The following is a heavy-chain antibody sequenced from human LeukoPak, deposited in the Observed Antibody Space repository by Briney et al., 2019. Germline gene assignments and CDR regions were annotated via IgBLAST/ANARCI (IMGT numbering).Heavy chain of an antibody. D-gene: IGHD6-13*01. J-gene: IGHJ6*03. V-gene: IGHV4-38-2*02. Sequence: PSETLSLTCTVSGYSISSGYYWIWLRQPPGKGLELIASLYHSDSIYYNSSLESRVTMSVDTSKNQFSLKLSFVTAADTAVYYCARQHASYHYYYVDVWGKRTTVTVSS. CDR2: LYHSDSI. CDR1: GYSISSGYY. CDR3: ARQHASYHYYYVDV.